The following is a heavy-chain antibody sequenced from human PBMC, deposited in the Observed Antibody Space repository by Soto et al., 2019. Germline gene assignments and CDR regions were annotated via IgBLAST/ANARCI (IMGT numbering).Heavy chain of an antibody. J-gene: IGHJ4*02. CDR1: GFTFSDYY. CDR2: ISSSGSTI. D-gene: IGHD3-22*01. V-gene: IGHV3-11*01. CDR3: AKEMTSGYYLFDY. Sequence: GGSLRLSCAASGFTFSDYYMSWIRQAPGKGLEWVSYISSSGSTIYYADSVKGRFTISRDNAKNSLYLQMNSLRAEDTAVYYCAKEMTSGYYLFDYWGQGTLVTVSS.